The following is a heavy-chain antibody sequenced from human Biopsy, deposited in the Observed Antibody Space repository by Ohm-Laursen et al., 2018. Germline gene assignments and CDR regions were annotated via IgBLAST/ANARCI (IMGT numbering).Heavy chain of an antibody. J-gene: IGHJ4*02. CDR2: IYYSGST. CDR1: DGSINSYY. D-gene: IGHD5-18*01. CDR3: ARGSSYGYDFDY. V-gene: IGHV4-59*01. Sequence: SETLSLTCPVSDGSINSYYWNWIRQPPGKSLEWIGNIYYSGSTNFNPSLKSRVTISVDTSKNQFSLKLSSVTAADTAVYFCARGSSYGYDFDYWGQGTLVAVSS.